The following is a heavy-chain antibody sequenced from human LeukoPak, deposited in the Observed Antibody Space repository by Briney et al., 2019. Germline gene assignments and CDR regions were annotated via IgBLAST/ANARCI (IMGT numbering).Heavy chain of an antibody. CDR1: GYTFTTYG. J-gene: IGHJ6*02. CDR3: ARVWYDSGNHLYFYYGLDV. V-gene: IGHV1-18*01. D-gene: IGHD3-22*01. Sequence: ASVKVSCKASGYTFTTYGITWVRQAPGQGLEWMGWVSAYSGDTDYAQSLQGRVTMTTDTSTSTAYMELTTLRSDDTAVYYCARVWYDSGNHLYFYYGLDVWGQGTRSPSP. CDR2: VSAYSGDT.